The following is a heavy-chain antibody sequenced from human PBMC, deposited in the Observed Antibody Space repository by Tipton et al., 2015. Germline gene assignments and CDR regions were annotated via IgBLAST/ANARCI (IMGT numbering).Heavy chain of an antibody. CDR2: INSDGSST. Sequence: GSLRLSCAASGFTFSLYRMHWVRQPPGKGLVWVSHINSDGSSTTYADSVKGRFTISRDNAKNTLYLQMNSLRVEDTAVYYCAKRLFSFGVVTNPTFDYWGQGTLVTVSS. D-gene: IGHD3-3*01. V-gene: IGHV3-74*01. J-gene: IGHJ4*02. CDR3: AKRLFSFGVVTNPTFDY. CDR1: GFTFSLYR.